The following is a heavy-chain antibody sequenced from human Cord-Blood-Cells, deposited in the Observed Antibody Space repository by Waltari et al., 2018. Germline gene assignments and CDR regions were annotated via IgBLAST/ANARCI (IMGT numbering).Heavy chain of an antibody. J-gene: IGHJ4*02. D-gene: IGHD6-13*01. Sequence: EVQLVQSGAEVKKPGESLKISCKGSGYSFTSYWLGWVRQMPGKGLEWMGIIYPGDSDTRYSPSFQGQVTISADKSISTAYLQWSSLKASDTAMYYCARRPGYSSSWYYFDYWGQGTLVTVSS. CDR1: GYSFTSYW. CDR2: IYPGDSDT. CDR3: ARRPGYSSSWYYFDY. V-gene: IGHV5-51*01.